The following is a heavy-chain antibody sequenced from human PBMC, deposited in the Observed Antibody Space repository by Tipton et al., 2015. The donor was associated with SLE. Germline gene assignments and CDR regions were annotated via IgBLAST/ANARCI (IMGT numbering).Heavy chain of an antibody. CDR2: IYYSGST. CDR1: GGSISSHY. J-gene: IGHJ5*02. D-gene: IGHD2-2*03. V-gene: IGHV4-59*11. Sequence: TLSLTCTVSGGSISSHYWSWIRQPPGKGLEWIGYIYYSGSTNYNPSLKSRVTISVDTSKNQFSLKLSSVTAADTAVYYCARDTGRGYCSSNSCYRPNYFDPWGQGTLVTVSS. CDR3: ARDTGRGYCSSNSCYRPNYFDP.